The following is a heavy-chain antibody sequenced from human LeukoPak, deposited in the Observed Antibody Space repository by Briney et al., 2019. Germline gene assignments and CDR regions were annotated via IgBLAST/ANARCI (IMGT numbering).Heavy chain of an antibody. J-gene: IGHJ5*02. CDR3: ARGKRSSGWYRINWFDP. V-gene: IGHV4-34*01. D-gene: IGHD6-19*01. Sequence: SETLSLTCAVYGGSFSGYYWSWIRQPPGKGLEWIGEINHSGSTNYNPSLKSRVTISVDTSKNQFSLKLSSVTAAGTAVYYCARGKRSSGWYRINWFDPWGQGTLVTVSS. CDR2: INHSGST. CDR1: GGSFSGYY.